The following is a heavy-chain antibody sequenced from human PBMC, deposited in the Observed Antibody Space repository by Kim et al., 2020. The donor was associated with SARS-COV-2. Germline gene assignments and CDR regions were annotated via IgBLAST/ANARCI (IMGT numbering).Heavy chain of an antibody. CDR3: ARGAGLGYCSSTSCYRNYYYMDV. Sequence: SESLSLTCAVYGGSFSGYYWSWIRQPPGKGLEWIGEINHSGSTNYNPSLKSRVTISVDTSKNQFSLKLSSVTAADTAVYYCARGAGLGYCSSTSCYRNYYYMDVWGKGTTVTVSS. D-gene: IGHD2-2*01. CDR1: GGSFSGYY. V-gene: IGHV4-34*01. CDR2: INHSGST. J-gene: IGHJ6*03.